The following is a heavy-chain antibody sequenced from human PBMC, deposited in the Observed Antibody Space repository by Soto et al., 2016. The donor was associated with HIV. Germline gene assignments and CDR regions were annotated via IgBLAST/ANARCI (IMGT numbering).Heavy chain of an antibody. CDR3: TRLITQYSFDS. CDR1: GFNVRNNY. D-gene: IGHD3-22*01. CDR2: IYNDGTT. Sequence: EVRLVESGGDLVQPGGSLRLSCAASGFNVRNNYMSWVRQPPGKGLEWVSIIYNDGTTYYADAVEDRFIISRDDSTNTLFLQMNSVRADDTAVYYCTRLITQYSFDSWGQGALVTVSS. J-gene: IGHJ4*02. V-gene: IGHV3-66*04.